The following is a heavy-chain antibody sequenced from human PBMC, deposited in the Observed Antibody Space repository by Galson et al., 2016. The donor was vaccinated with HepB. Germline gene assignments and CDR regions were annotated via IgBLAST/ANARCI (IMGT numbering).Heavy chain of an antibody. CDR1: GFNVNNDY. J-gene: IGHJ4*02. Sequence: SLRLSCAVSGFNVNNDYMNWVRQAPGRGPEWVSAISTSGDTYYADSVKGRFGISRDNSKNTLYLQINSPRAEDTAVYYCARDTFTSSSWSLDFWGQGTLVTVSS. CDR3: ARDTFTSSSWSLDF. V-gene: IGHV3-53*01. CDR2: ISTSGDT. D-gene: IGHD6-13*01.